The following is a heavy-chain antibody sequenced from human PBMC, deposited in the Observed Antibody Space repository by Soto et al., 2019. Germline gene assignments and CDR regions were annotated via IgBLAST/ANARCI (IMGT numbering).Heavy chain of an antibody. CDR2: IYSGGST. D-gene: IGHD6-13*01. Sequence: SGGSLRLSCAASGFTVSSNYMSWVRQAPGKGLEWVSVIYSGGSTYYADSVKGRFTISRDNSKNTLYLQMNSLRAEDTAVYYCARDRPRIAAAGMSAGEMDVWGQGTTVTVSS. CDR3: ARDRPRIAAAGMSAGEMDV. CDR1: GFTVSSNY. J-gene: IGHJ6*02. V-gene: IGHV3-66*01.